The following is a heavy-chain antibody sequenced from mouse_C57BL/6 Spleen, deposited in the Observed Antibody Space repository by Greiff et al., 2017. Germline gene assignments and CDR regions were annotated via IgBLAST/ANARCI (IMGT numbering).Heavy chain of an antibody. CDR1: GYTFTDYN. D-gene: IGHD2-3*01. V-gene: IGHV1-18*01. J-gene: IGHJ4*01. CDR3: AGCGGWSVDYSMDY. CDR2: INPNNGGT. Sequence: EVQLQQSGPELVKPGASVKIPCKASGYTFTDYNMDWVKQSHGKSLEWIGDINPNNGGTIYNQKFKGKATLTVDKSSSTAYMELRSLTSEDTADYYCAGCGGWSVDYSMDYWGQGTSVTVSS.